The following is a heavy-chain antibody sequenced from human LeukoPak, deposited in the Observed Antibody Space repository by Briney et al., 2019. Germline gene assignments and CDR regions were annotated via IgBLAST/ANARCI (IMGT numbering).Heavy chain of an antibody. Sequence: PGGSLRLSCAASGFTSRSYGMHWLRQAPGKGLEYVAAISSNGGSTDYANSVKGRFTISRDNSKNTLYLQMGSLRAEDMAVYYCARISSSYDYDYWGQGTLVTVSS. CDR1: GFTSRSYG. CDR3: ARISSSYDYDY. V-gene: IGHV3-64*01. CDR2: ISSNGGST. D-gene: IGHD6-6*01. J-gene: IGHJ4*02.